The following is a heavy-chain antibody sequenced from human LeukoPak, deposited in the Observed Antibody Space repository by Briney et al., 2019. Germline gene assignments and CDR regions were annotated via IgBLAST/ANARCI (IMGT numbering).Heavy chain of an antibody. D-gene: IGHD6-13*01. CDR1: GFTFSSYG. V-gene: IGHV3-30*02. Sequence: GGSPRLSCAASGFTFSSYGMHWVRQAPRKWLEWGAFIRYDGSNKYYADSVKDRFTISRDNSKNTLYLQVNSLRAEDTAVYYCAKDRTSEGIAAAAVDYWGQGNLVTVSS. CDR3: AKDRTSEGIAAAAVDY. CDR2: IRYDGSNK. J-gene: IGHJ4*02.